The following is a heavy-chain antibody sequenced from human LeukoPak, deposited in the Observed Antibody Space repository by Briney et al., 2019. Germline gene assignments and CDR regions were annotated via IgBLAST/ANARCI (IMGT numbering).Heavy chain of an antibody. D-gene: IGHD2-15*01. Sequence: GGSLRLSCAASGFTVSSNYMSWVRQAPGKGLEWVSVIYSGGSTYYADSVKGRFTISRDNSKNTLYFQMNSLRAEDTAVYYCAGYCSGGSCSDYWGQGTLVTVSS. J-gene: IGHJ4*02. CDR1: GFTVSSNY. CDR2: IYSGGST. V-gene: IGHV3-66*02. CDR3: AGYCSGGSCSDY.